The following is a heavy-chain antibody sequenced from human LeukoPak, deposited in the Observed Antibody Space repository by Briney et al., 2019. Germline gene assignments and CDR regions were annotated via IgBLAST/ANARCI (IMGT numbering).Heavy chain of an antibody. CDR2: INTDGSST. CDR1: GFTFSSYW. D-gene: IGHD3-22*01. CDR3: ASGGSGYGY. Sequence: PGGSLRLSCAASGFTFSSYWMHWVRQAPGKGLVWVSHINTDGSSTSHADSVKGRFTISRDNAKNTLYLQMNSLRAEDTAVYYCASGGSGYGYWGQGTLSPSPQ. V-gene: IGHV3-74*01. J-gene: IGHJ4*02.